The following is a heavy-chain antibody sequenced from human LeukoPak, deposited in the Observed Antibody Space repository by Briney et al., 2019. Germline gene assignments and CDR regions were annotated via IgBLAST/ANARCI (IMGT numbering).Heavy chain of an antibody. J-gene: IGHJ3*02. CDR1: GFTVSSNY. CDR3: ARDRVATVAFDI. CDR2: INSDGSST. Sequence: GESLRLSCAASGFTVSSNYMSWVRQAPGKGLEWVSRINSDGSSTSYADSVKGRFTISRDNAKNTLYLQMNSLRAEDTAVYYCARDRVATVAFDIWGQGTMVTVSS. V-gene: IGHV3-74*01. D-gene: IGHD5-12*01.